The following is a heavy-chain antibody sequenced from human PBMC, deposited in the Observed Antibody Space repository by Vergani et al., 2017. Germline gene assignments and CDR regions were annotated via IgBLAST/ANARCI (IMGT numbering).Heavy chain of an antibody. V-gene: IGHV4-31*03. D-gene: IGHD6-19*01. CDR3: AGALKSSSGWYDYWFDP. CDR1: GGSISSGGYY. Sequence: QVQLQESGPGLVKPSQTLSLTCTVSGGSISSGGYYWSWIRQPPGKGLEWIGYIYYSGSTYYNPTLKGRVTISVDTSKNQFSLKLSSVTAADTAVYDCAGALKSSSGWYDYWFDPWGQGTLVTVSS. J-gene: IGHJ5*02. CDR2: IYYSGST.